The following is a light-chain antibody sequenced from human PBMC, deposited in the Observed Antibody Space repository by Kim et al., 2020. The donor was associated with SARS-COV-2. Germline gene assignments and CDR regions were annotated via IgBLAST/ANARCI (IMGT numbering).Light chain of an antibody. Sequence: ASVGDRDNITWRASQDFSDYLAWFQQKPGKAPKSLIYAASRLQSGVPSRFSGSGSGTEFTLTISNLQPEDFATYYCQQYKFYQWTFGQGTKVDIK. J-gene: IGKJ1*01. CDR3: QQYKFYQWT. V-gene: IGKV1-16*01. CDR1: QDFSDY. CDR2: AAS.